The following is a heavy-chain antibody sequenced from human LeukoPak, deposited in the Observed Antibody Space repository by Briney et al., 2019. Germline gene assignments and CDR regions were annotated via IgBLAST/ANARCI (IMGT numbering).Heavy chain of an antibody. J-gene: IGHJ5*02. CDR2: ISGDGNAK. CDR1: GFSFSSYS. CDR3: AKGRAAGAVDWFDP. V-gene: IGHV3-48*01. D-gene: IGHD6-13*01. Sequence: GGSLRLSCAASGFSFSSYSINWVRQAPGKGLEWVSYISGDGNAKHYTDSVKGRFTISRDNSKNTLYLQLNSLRVEDTAVYYCAKGRAAGAVDWFDPWGQGTLVTVSS.